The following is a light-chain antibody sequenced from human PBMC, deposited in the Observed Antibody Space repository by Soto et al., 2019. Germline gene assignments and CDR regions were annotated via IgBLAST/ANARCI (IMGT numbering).Light chain of an antibody. CDR3: SSHTSSATLYV. V-gene: IGLV2-14*01. J-gene: IGLJ1*01. CDR2: GVT. CDR1: SSDIGGYNY. Sequence: QSALTQPASVSGSPGQSITISCTGTSSDIGGYNYVSWYQQHPGKAPKLMIYGVTNRPSGVSNRFSGSKSGNTASLTTSGLQAEDEADYYCSSHTSSATLYVFGTGTKLTVL.